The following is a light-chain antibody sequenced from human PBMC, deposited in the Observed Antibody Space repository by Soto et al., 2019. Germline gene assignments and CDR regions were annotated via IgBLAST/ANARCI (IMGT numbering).Light chain of an antibody. Sequence: QAVVTQEPSLTVSPGGTVTLTCDSSFGPVTAGHYPYWLQQKAGQAPRTLIYDTYIKQSWTPARFSGSLLGGKAALTLSGAQPEDETDYYCLVVYSDAWVFGGGTKLTVL. CDR3: LVVYSDAWV. CDR2: DTY. CDR1: FGPVTAGHY. V-gene: IGLV7-46*01. J-gene: IGLJ3*02.